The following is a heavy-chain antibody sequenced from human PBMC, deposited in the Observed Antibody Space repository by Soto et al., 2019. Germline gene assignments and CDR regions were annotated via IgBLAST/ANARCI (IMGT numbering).Heavy chain of an antibody. V-gene: IGHV4-39*07. D-gene: IGHD2-15*01. CDR2: IYYSGST. CDR3: ARAGQDIVVVVAATDAFDI. J-gene: IGHJ3*02. CDR1: GGSISSSSYY. Sequence: SETLSLTCTVSGGSISSSSYYWGWIRQPPGKGLEWIGSIYYSGSTYYNPSLKSRVTISVDTSKNQFSLKLSSVTAADTAVYYCARAGQDIVVVVAATDAFDIWGQGTMVTVSS.